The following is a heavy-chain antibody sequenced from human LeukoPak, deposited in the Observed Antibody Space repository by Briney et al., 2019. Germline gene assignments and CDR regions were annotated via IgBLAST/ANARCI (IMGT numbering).Heavy chain of an antibody. CDR3: ARRITMIVVVTPYDAFDI. CDR2: IYPGDSDT. CDR1: GYSFTSYW. D-gene: IGHD3-22*01. V-gene: IGHV5-51*01. Sequence: GESPKISCKGSGYSFTSYWIGWVRQMPGKGLEWMGIIYPGDSDTRYSPSFQGQVTISADKSISTAYLQWSSLKASDTAMYYCARRITMIVVVTPYDAFDIWGQGTMVTVSS. J-gene: IGHJ3*02.